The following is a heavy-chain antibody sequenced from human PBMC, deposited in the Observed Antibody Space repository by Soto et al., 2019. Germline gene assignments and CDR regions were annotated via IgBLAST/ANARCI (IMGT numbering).Heavy chain of an antibody. CDR3: ARVRIQLWLNGMDV. J-gene: IGHJ6*02. CDR1: CYTFTSYG. D-gene: IGHD5-18*01. Sequence: SVKVSFKASCYTFTSYGISWVRQAPGQGLEWMGWISAYNGNTNYAQKLQGRVTMTTDTSTSTAYMELRSLRSDDTDVYYCARVRIQLWLNGMDVWGQGTKVTVSS. V-gene: IGHV1-18*01. CDR2: ISAYNGNT.